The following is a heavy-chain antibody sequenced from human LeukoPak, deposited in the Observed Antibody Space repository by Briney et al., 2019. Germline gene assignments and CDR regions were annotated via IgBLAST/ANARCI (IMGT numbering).Heavy chain of an antibody. Sequence: SETLSLTCTVSGGSISSYYWSWIRQPPGKGLEWIGSIYHSGSTYYNPSLKSRVTISVDTSKNQFSLKLSSVTAADTAVYYCAISYDYVWGSYRLFDYWGQGTLVTVSS. CDR3: AISYDYVWGSYRLFDY. V-gene: IGHV4-59*04. CDR2: IYHSGST. J-gene: IGHJ4*02. CDR1: GGSISSYY. D-gene: IGHD3-16*02.